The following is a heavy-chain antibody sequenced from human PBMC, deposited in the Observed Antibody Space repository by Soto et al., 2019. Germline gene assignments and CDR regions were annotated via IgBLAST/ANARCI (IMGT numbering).Heavy chain of an antibody. Sequence: SETLSLTCAVYGGSFSGYYWSWIRQPPGKGLEWIGEINHSGSTNYNPSLKSRVTISVDTSKNQFSLKLSSVTAADTAVYYCARLVNRAYWGQGTLVTVSS. D-gene: IGHD3-9*01. V-gene: IGHV4-34*01. CDR2: INHSGST. CDR3: ARLVNRAY. CDR1: GGSFSGYY. J-gene: IGHJ4*02.